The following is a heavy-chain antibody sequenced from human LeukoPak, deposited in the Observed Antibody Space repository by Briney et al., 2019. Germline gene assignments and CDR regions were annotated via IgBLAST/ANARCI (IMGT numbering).Heavy chain of an antibody. D-gene: IGHD5-18*01. CDR1: GFTVSDNY. CDR3: ARDPGYCYGYVFDY. J-gene: IGHJ4*02. Sequence: GGSLRLSCAASGFTVSDNYMTWVRQAPGKGLEWVSLIYSGGDTSYADSVKGRFTISRDSSKNTLYLQMNSLRAEDTAVYYCARDPGYCYGYVFDYWGQGTLVTVSS. V-gene: IGHV3-53*01. CDR2: IYSGGDT.